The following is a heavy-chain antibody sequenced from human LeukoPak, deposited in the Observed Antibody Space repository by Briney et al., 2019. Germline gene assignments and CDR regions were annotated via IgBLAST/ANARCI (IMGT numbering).Heavy chain of an antibody. CDR2: INPNSGGT. J-gene: IGHJ4*02. Sequence: ASVKVSCKASGYTFTGYYMHWVRQAPGQGLEWMGWINPNSGGTNYAQKFQGRVTMTRDTSISTAYMELSRLRSDDTAVYYCANPVVVVVAATQRNFDYWGQGTLVTVSS. V-gene: IGHV1-2*02. D-gene: IGHD2-15*01. CDR1: GYTFTGYY. CDR3: ANPVVVVVAATQRNFDY.